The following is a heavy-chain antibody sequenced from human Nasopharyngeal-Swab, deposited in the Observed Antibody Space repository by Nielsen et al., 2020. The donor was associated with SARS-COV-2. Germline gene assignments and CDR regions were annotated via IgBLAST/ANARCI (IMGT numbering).Heavy chain of an antibody. V-gene: IGHV3-30-3*01. CDR2: ISYDGSNK. Sequence: GESLKISCAASGFTFSSYAMHWVRQAPGKGLKWVAVISYDGSNKYYADSVKGRFTISRDNSKNTLYLQMNSLRAEDTAVYYCARVSSAMGGYWGQGTLVTVSS. D-gene: IGHD5-18*01. CDR1: GFTFSSYA. J-gene: IGHJ4*02. CDR3: ARVSSAMGGY.